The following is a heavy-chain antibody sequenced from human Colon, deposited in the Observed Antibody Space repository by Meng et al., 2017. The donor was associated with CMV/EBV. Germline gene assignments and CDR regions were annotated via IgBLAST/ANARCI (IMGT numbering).Heavy chain of an antibody. CDR3: ARENSTSTGGFDF. D-gene: IGHD2-2*01. Sequence: LRLSCTVSGGSITSGDYYWAWIRQSPGKGLEWIGYIHHSGNTFYNPSLKSRVTISVDMPNKHFSLNLSSVTAADTAVYYCARENSTSTGGFDFWGQGTLVTVSS. CDR2: IHHSGNT. CDR1: GGSITSGDYY. J-gene: IGHJ4*02. V-gene: IGHV4-30-4*08.